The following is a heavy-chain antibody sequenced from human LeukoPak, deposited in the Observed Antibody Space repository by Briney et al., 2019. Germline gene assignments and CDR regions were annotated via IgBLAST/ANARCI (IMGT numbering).Heavy chain of an antibody. CDR2: INHSGST. V-gene: IGHV4-34*01. D-gene: IGHD6-13*01. J-gene: IGHJ6*02. Sequence: PSETLSLTCAVYGGSFSGYYWSWIRQPPGKGLEWIGEINHSGSTNYNPSLKSRVTISVDTSKNQFSPKLSSVTAADTAVYYCARQYSSSWYYYYGMDVWGQGTTVTVSS. CDR1: GGSFSGYY. CDR3: ARQYSSSWYYYYGMDV.